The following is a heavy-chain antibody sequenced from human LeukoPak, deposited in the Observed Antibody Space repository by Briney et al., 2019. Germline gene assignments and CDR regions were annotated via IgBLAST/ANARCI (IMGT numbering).Heavy chain of an antibody. CDR3: ARTSQRPTYYYDSSGYGFDY. D-gene: IGHD3-22*01. J-gene: IGHJ4*02. Sequence: SVKVSCKASGGTFSSYAISWVRQAPGQGLEWMGGIIPIFGTANYAQKFQGRVTITADKSTSTAYMELSRLRSDDTAVYHCARTSQRPTYYYDSSGYGFDYWGQGTLVTVSS. CDR1: GGTFSSYA. CDR2: IIPIFGTA. V-gene: IGHV1-69*06.